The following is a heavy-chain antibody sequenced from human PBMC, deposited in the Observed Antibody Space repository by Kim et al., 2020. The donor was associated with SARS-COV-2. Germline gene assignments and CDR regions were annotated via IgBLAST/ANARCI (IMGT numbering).Heavy chain of an antibody. D-gene: IGHD2-2*01. CDR2: ISAYNGNT. J-gene: IGHJ6*04. V-gene: IGHV1-18*01. CDR1: GYTFTSYG. CDR3: ARGGESNGGSSNSCYQQWLVRSDPLCYYDYGMDG. Sequence: ASVKVSCKASGYTFTSYGISWVRQAPGQGLEWMGWISAYNGNTNYAQKLQGRVTMTTDTSTSTAYMELRSLRSDDTAVYYCARGGESNGGSSNSCYQQWLVRSDPLCYYDYGMDGWSEGTTVTVSA.